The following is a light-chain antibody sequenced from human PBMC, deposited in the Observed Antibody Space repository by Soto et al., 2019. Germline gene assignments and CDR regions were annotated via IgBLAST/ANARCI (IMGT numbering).Light chain of an antibody. Sequence: EIVMTQSPATLSVSPGERATLSCRASQSVAYNLAWYQQKPGQAPSLLIYGPSTRATGIPARFSGSWSGTEFTLTISSLQSEDFSVYYCEQYNNWYTFGQGTRLEIK. CDR1: QSVAYN. CDR2: GPS. J-gene: IGKJ2*01. V-gene: IGKV3-15*01. CDR3: EQYNNWYT.